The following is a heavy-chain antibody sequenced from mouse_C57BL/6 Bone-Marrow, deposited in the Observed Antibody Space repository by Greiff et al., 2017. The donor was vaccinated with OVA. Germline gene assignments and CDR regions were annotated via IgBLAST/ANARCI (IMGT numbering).Heavy chain of an antibody. CDR2: IYPGGGYT. CDR1: GYTFTNYW. CDR3: ARDLLTGGFAY. V-gene: IGHV1-63*01. D-gene: IGHD4-1*01. J-gene: IGHJ3*01. Sequence: VKLVESGAELVRPGTSVKMSCKASGYTFTNYWIGWAKQRPGHGLEWIGDIYPGGGYTNYNEKFKGKATLTADKSSSTAYMQFSSLTSEDSAIYYCARDLLTGGFAYWGQGTLVTVSA.